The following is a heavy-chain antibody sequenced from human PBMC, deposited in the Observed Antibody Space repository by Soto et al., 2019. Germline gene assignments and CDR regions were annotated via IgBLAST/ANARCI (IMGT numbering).Heavy chain of an antibody. Sequence: VVSLRLSCGASGSTLSSYALSWVRQAPGKGLEWVSALSGSGGSTYYADSVTGRFTISRHNSKTPLYLQMTSLRAEHTAVYYRAKGDGYNGGDDDFDIWGQGTMLTASS. J-gene: IGHJ3*02. CDR3: AKGDGYNGGDDDFDI. CDR1: GSTLSSYA. CDR2: LSGSGGST. D-gene: IGHD5-12*01. V-gene: IGHV3-23*01.